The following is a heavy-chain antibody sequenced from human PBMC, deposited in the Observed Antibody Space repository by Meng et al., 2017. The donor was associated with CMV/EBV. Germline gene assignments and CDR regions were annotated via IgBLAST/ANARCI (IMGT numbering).Heavy chain of an antibody. J-gene: IGHJ4*02. Sequence: VSLLEAGVGLVQPGGSLRLSCAGSGFTFSSYAMGWVRQAPGKGLELVSAISGSGGSTYYADSVKGRFTISRDNSKNTLYLQMNSLRAEDTAVYYCAYTAMVTLWGQGTLVTVSS. V-gene: IGHV3-23*01. CDR3: AYTAMVTL. CDR1: GFTFSSYA. D-gene: IGHD5-18*01. CDR2: ISGSGGST.